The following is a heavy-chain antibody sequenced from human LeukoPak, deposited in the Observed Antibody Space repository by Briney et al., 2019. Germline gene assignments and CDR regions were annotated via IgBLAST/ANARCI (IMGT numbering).Heavy chain of an antibody. Sequence: RPGRSLRLSCAASGFIFSDYAMTWVRQAPGKGLEWVSAISGPGDYIYYADSVKGRFTFSRDNSKNTLYLQMNSLRAEDTAVYYCAKNRGTGTAFYDYWGQGALVTVSA. CDR3: AKNRGTGTAFYDY. CDR1: GFIFSDYA. J-gene: IGHJ4*02. CDR2: ISGPGDYI. V-gene: IGHV3-23*01. D-gene: IGHD1-7*01.